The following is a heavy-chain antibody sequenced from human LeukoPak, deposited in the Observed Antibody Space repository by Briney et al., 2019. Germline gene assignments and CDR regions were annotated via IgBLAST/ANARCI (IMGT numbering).Heavy chain of an antibody. D-gene: IGHD2-2*03. V-gene: IGHV3-30*02. CDR2: IRSDGSNK. Sequence: GGSLRLSCAASGFTFSSYGMHWVRQAPGKGLEWVAFIRSDGSNKYYADSVKGRFTISRDNSKNTLYLQMNSLRAEDTAVYYCATLDIVVVPAARNAFDIWGQGTMVTVSS. CDR3: ATLDIVVVPAARNAFDI. J-gene: IGHJ3*02. CDR1: GFTFSSYG.